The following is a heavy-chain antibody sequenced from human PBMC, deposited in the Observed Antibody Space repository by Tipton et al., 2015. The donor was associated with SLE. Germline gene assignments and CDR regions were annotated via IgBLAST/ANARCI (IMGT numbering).Heavy chain of an antibody. Sequence: SLRLSCAASGFTFSSYGMHWVRQAPGKGLEWVAVIWYDGSNKYYADSVKGRSTISRDNSKNTLYLQMNSLRAEDTAVYYCAREVTPYYFDYWGQGTLVTVSS. V-gene: IGHV3-33*01. CDR1: GFTFSSYG. CDR2: IWYDGSNK. CDR3: AREVTPYYFDY. D-gene: IGHD4-23*01. J-gene: IGHJ4*02.